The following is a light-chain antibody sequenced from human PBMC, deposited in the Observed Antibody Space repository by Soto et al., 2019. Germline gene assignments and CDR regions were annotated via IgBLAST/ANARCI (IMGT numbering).Light chain of an antibody. CDR1: SSDIGGYNY. CDR3: CSYTCSSTVV. Sequence: QSALTQPASVSGSPGQSITISCTGTSSDIGGYNYVSWYQQHPGKAPKLMIYEVTNRPSGVSNRFSGSKSGNTASLTISGLQAEDEADYYCCSYTCSSTVVFGGGTKLTVL. J-gene: IGLJ2*01. CDR2: EVT. V-gene: IGLV2-14*01.